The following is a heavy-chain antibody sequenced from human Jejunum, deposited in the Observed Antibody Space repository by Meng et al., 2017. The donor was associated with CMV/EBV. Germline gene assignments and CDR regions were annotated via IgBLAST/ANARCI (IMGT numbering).Heavy chain of an antibody. V-gene: IGHV3-30*02. CDR3: AKVVARFSANWFDP. Sequence: QVQLVESGGGVVQPGGSLRLSCAAFGFTFSSYGMHWVRQAPGKGLEWVAFIRFDGSNEYYADSVKGRFTISRDNSNNTLYLQMNTLIIEDTAVYYCAKVVARFSANWFDPWGQGTLVTVSA. CDR1: GFTFSSYG. CDR2: IRFDGSNE. D-gene: IGHD3-3*01. J-gene: IGHJ5*02.